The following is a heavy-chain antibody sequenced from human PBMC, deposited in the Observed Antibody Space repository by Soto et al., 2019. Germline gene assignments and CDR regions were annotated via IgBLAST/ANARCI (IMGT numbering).Heavy chain of an antibody. D-gene: IGHD3-10*01. J-gene: IGHJ4*02. CDR3: GRDDYGIFPY. CDR1: GYSISAYY. V-gene: IGHV1-2*02. Sequence: QVQLVQSGTEVKKPGASVKVSCQASGYSISAYYIHWVRQAPGQGLEWMGWIDTKHGGTVSAQKFQGRLTMTRDTSISTVYMDLSGLTSDDTALYYCGRDDYGIFPYWGQGSLVTVSS. CDR2: IDTKHGGT.